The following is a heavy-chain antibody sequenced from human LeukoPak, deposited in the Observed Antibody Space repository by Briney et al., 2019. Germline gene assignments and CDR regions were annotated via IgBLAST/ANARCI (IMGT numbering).Heavy chain of an antibody. CDR2: INPNSGGT. D-gene: IGHD4-17*01. J-gene: IGHJ4*02. CDR1: GYTFTGYY. CDR3: ARVPSVTRIFDY. V-gene: IGHV1-2*02. Sequence: ASVKVSCKASGYTFTGYYMHWVRQAPGQGLEWMGWINPNSGGTNYAQKFQSRVTMTRDTSISTAYMELSRLRSDDTAVYYCARVPSVTRIFDYWGQGTLVTVSS.